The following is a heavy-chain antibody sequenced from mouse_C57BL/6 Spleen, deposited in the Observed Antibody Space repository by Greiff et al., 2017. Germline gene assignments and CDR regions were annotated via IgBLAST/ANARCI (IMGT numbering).Heavy chain of an antibody. CDR2: IYPGDGDT. CDR1: GYAFSSSW. V-gene: IGHV1-82*01. Sequence: VQLQQSGPELVKPGASVKISCKASGYAFSSSWINWVKQRPGKGLEWIGRIYPGDGDTNYNGKFKGKATLTADKSSSTAYMQLSSLTSEDSAVYFCAREGGGFDYWGQGTTLTVSS. CDR3: AREGGGFDY. J-gene: IGHJ2*01.